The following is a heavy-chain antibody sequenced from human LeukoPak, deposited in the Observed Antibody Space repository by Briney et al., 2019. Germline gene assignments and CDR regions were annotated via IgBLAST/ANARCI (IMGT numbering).Heavy chain of an antibody. V-gene: IGHV4-59*01. CDR3: ARDRSAVLDAFDI. D-gene: IGHD2-8*02. CDR2: IYYSGST. J-gene: IGHJ3*02. Sequence: ETLSLTCTVSGGSISSYYWSWIRQPPGKGLEWIGYIYYSGSTNYNPSLKSRVTISVDTSKNQFSLKLSSVTAADTAVYYCARDRSAVLDAFDIWGQGTMVTVSS. CDR1: GGSISSYY.